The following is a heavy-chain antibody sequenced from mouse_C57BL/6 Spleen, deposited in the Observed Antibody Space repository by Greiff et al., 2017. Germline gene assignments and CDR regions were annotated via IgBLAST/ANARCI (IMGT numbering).Heavy chain of an antibody. CDR1: GFNIKDYY. D-gene: IGHD2-4*01. Sequence: EMQLQQSGAELVRPGASVKLSCTASGFNIKDYYMHWVKQRPEQGLGWIGRIDPEDGDTEYAPKFQGKATMTADTSSNTAYLQLSSLTSEDTAVYYCTIYYYYDAGYAMDYWGQGTSVTVSS. CDR3: TIYYYYDAGYAMDY. J-gene: IGHJ4*01. CDR2: IDPEDGDT. V-gene: IGHV14-1*01.